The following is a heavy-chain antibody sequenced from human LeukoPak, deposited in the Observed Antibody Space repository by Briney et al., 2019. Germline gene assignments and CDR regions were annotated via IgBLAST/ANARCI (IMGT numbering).Heavy chain of an antibody. V-gene: IGHV4-4*07. D-gene: IGHD4-17*01. Sequence: PSETLSLTCTVSGYSISSDYYWGWIRQPAGKGLEWIGRIYTSGSTNYNPSLKSRVTISVDTSKNQFSLKLTSVTAADTAVYYCARGIDYGSEYFQHWGQGTLVTVSS. CDR1: GYSISSDYY. J-gene: IGHJ1*01. CDR2: IYTSGST. CDR3: ARGIDYGSEYFQH.